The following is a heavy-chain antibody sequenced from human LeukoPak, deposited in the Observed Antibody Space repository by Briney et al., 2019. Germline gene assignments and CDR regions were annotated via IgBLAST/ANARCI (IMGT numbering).Heavy chain of an antibody. Sequence: SQTLSLTCAVSGGSISSGGYSWSRIRQPPGKGLEWIGYIYHSGSTYYNPSLKSRVTISVDRSKNQFSLKLSSVTAADTAVYYCARATTAVTTRLYAFDIWGQGTMVTVSS. CDR2: IYHSGST. CDR1: GGSISSGGYS. V-gene: IGHV4-30-2*01. CDR3: ARATTAVTTRLYAFDI. J-gene: IGHJ3*02. D-gene: IGHD4-17*01.